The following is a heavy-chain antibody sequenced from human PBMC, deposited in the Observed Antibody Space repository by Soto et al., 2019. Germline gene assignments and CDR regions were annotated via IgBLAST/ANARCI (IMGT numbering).Heavy chain of an antibody. CDR2: ISGGSSKK. CDR1: GFTFSNYA. D-gene: IGHD1-20*01. Sequence: SLRLSCEASGFTFSNYAMSWVRQAPGKGLEWVSSISGGSSKKNYADSVKGRFTISRDNSKKTLFLQMSSLRVEDTAVYFCAKDSRDNSPTRDPFDTWGQGTLVTVSS. V-gene: IGHV3-23*01. J-gene: IGHJ5*02. CDR3: AKDSRDNSPTRDPFDT.